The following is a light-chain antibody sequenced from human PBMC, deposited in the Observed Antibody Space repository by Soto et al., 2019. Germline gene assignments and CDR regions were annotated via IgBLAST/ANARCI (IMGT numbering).Light chain of an antibody. V-gene: IGKV3-11*01. Sequence: EIVLTQSPATLSLSPGERATLSCRASHSVDIYVDWYQQKPGQAPRLLIYDASKRATGIAARFSGSGSGTEFTLTISSLESEDFPVYYCQQRHNLITFGQGTRLET. CDR2: DAS. CDR1: HSVDIY. J-gene: IGKJ5*01. CDR3: QQRHNLIT.